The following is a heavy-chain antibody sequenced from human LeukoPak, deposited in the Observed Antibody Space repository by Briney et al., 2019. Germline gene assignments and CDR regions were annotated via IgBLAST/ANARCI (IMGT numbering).Heavy chain of an antibody. J-gene: IGHJ4*02. V-gene: IGHV4-4*07. CDR1: GGSISSYY. Sequence: SETLSLTCTVSGGSISSYYWTWIRQPAGKGLEWIGRIYPSGSANYNPSLKSRVTMSVDTSKNQFSLKLNSVTAADTAAYYCARENSGSYRQFDYWGQGTLVTVSS. D-gene: IGHD1-26*01. CDR3: ARENSGSYRQFDY. CDR2: IYPSGSA.